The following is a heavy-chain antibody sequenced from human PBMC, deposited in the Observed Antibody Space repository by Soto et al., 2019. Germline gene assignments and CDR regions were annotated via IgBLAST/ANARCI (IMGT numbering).Heavy chain of an antibody. Sequence: QLQRVQSGAEVKKPGSSVKVSCKASVCTFSSYAISWVRQAPGQGLEWMGGIIPISGTANYAQKFQGRVTIPADESTSTAYMELSSLRSEDTAVYSCARSQGSSTSLEIYYYYYYGMDVWGQGTTVNVSS. CDR1: VCTFSSYA. CDR2: IIPISGTA. J-gene: IGHJ6*02. D-gene: IGHD2-2*01. CDR3: ARSQGSSTSLEIYYYYYYGMDV. V-gene: IGHV1-69*01.